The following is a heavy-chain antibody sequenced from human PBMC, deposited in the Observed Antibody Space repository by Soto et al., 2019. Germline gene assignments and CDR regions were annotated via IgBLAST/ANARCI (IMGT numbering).Heavy chain of an antibody. CDR3: ARGLLGRIFGVVMFYYYYGMDV. J-gene: IGHJ6*02. CDR2: INHSGST. V-gene: IGHV4-34*01. D-gene: IGHD3-3*01. Sequence: SETLSLTCAVYGGSFSGYYWSWIRQPPGKGLEWIGEINHSGSTNYNPSLKSRATISVDTSKNQFSLKLSSVTAADTAVYYCARGLLGRIFGVVMFYYYYGMDVWGQGTTVTVSS. CDR1: GGSFSGYY.